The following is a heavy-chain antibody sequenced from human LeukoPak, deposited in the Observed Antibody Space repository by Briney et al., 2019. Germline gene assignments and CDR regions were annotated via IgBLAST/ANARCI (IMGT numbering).Heavy chain of an antibody. CDR1: GFTFSSYA. Sequence: GGSLRLSCAASGFTFSSYAMHWVRQAPGKGLEWVAVISYDGSNKYYADSVKGRFTISRDNSKNTLYLQMNSLRAEDTAVYYCYSGNLYYWGQGTLVTVSS. CDR2: ISYDGSNK. CDR3: YSGNLYY. V-gene: IGHV3-30-3*01. J-gene: IGHJ4*02. D-gene: IGHD4-4*01.